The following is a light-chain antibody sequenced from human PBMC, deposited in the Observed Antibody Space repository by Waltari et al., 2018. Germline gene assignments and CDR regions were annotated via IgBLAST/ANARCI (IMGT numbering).Light chain of an antibody. J-gene: IGKJ2*01. V-gene: IGKV3-20*01. CDR2: GAS. CDR3: QQYGGSPQYT. CDR1: QSFSSSF. Sequence: EIVLTQSPGTLSLSPGDRATLSCRASQSFSSSFLAWYQQKPGQAPRLLIYGASSRATGIPDRFSGGVSGTDFTLTISRLEPEDFAVYYCQQYGGSPQYTFGQGTKLEI.